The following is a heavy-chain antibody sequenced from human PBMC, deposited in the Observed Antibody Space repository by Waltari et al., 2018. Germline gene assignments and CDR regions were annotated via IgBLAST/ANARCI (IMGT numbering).Heavy chain of an antibody. Sequence: EVHLLGSGGGLVKPGGFLSVCCAASGFPVSRYSRNWVRRAPGKGLALVSSISSGISYIYYAYSVKGLFIISRDNAKNSLYLQMNSLRAEDTAVYYCAREWGVMVGTAAFYFDYWGQGTLVTVSS. CDR1: GFPVSRYS. D-gene: IGHD2-15*01. J-gene: IGHJ4*02. CDR3: AREWGVMVGTAAFYFDY. CDR2: ISSGISYI. V-gene: IGHV3-21*01.